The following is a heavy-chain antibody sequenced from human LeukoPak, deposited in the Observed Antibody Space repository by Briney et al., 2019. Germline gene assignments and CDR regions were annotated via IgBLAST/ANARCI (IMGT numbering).Heavy chain of an antibody. CDR2: ISASGGST. Sequence: GGSLRLSCAASGFTFSTSAMTWVRQAPGKGLEWVSGISASGGSTYYADSVKGRFTISRDNSKNTLYLQMNSLRAEDTAVYYCAKDSGYSYLDYWGQGTLVTVSS. CDR3: AKDSGYSYLDY. D-gene: IGHD5-18*01. J-gene: IGHJ4*02. CDR1: GFTFSTSA. V-gene: IGHV3-23*01.